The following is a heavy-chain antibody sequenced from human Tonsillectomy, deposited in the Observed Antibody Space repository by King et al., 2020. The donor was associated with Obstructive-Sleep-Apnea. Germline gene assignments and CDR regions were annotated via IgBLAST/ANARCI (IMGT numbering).Heavy chain of an antibody. CDR3: ARDIPYSYGQGGGMDV. Sequence: DVQLVESGGGLVQPGGSLRLSCAASGFTVSSNYMTWVRQAPGKGLEWVSVIYSGGSTYYADSVKGRFTISRDNSKNTLYFQMNSLRVEDTAVYYCARDIPYSYGQGGGMDVWGQGTTVTVSS. CDR2: IYSGGST. CDR1: GFTVSSNY. J-gene: IGHJ6*02. V-gene: IGHV3-66*01. D-gene: IGHD5-18*01.